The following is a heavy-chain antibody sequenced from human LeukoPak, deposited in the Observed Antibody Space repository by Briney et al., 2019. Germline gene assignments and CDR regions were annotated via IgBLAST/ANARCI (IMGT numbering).Heavy chain of an antibody. CDR1: GYSFSTYW. CDR2: IYPVDSDT. CDR3: ARHRGYCSDAGCYLPDY. J-gene: IGHJ4*02. D-gene: IGHD2-15*01. Sequence: GESLKISCKGSGYSFSTYWIGWVRQMPGKGLEWMGVIYPVDSDTRYSPSFQGQVTISADKSTSTAYLQWSSLKASDTAMNYCARHRGYCSDAGCYLPDYWGQGTLVTVSS. V-gene: IGHV5-51*01.